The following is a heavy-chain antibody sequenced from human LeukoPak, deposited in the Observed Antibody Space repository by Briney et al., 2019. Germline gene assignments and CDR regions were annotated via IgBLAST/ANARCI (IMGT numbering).Heavy chain of an antibody. D-gene: IGHD5-18*01. CDR1: GYTFTGYY. CDR3: ARAPDGYSSGYDAFDI. J-gene: IGHJ3*02. V-gene: IGHV1-2*02. Sequence: ASVKVSCKASGYTFTGYYMHWVRQAPGQGLEWMGWINPNSGGTNYAQKFQGRVTMTRDTSISTAYMELSRLRSDDTAVYYCARAPDGYSSGYDAFDIWGQGTMVTVSS. CDR2: INPNSGGT.